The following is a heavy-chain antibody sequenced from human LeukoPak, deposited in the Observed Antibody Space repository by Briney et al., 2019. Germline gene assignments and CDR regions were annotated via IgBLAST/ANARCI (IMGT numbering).Heavy chain of an antibody. CDR1: GFTFSSYA. CDR3: ARGFFYDSSGRHFDY. V-gene: IGHV3-30-3*01. CDR2: ISYDGSNK. Sequence: GGSLRLSCAASGFTFSSYAMHWVRQAPGKGLEWVAVISYDGSNKYYADSVKGRFTISRDNSKNTLYLQMNSLSAEDTAVYYCARGFFYDSSGRHFDYWGQGTLVTVSS. J-gene: IGHJ4*02. D-gene: IGHD3-22*01.